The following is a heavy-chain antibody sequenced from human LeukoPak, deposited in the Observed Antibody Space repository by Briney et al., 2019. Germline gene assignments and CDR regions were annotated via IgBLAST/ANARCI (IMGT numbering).Heavy chain of an antibody. D-gene: IGHD4-11*01. CDR1: GYTFSAYY. CDR3: ASHRATLDYSNPLDY. Sequence: GASVKVSCKASGYTFSAYYMHWVRQAPGQGLEWMGRINPNSGGTNYAQKFQGRVTMTRDTSISTAYMEVSRLRSDDTAVYYCASHRATLDYSNPLDYWGQGTLVTVSS. CDR2: INPNSGGT. V-gene: IGHV1-2*06. J-gene: IGHJ4*02.